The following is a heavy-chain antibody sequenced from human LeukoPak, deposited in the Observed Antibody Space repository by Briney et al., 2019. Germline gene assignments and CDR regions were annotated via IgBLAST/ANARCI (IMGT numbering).Heavy chain of an antibody. J-gene: IGHJ3*02. CDR2: ISGSGGST. CDR3: ARAGYRDAFDI. V-gene: IGHV3-23*01. D-gene: IGHD3-9*01. CDR1: GFTFSSYA. Sequence: GGSLRLSCAASGFTFSSYAMSWVREAPGTGLEWVSAISGSGGSTYYADSVKGRFTTSRDNSKNTLYLQMNSLRAEDTAVYYCARAGYRDAFDIWGQGTMVTVSS.